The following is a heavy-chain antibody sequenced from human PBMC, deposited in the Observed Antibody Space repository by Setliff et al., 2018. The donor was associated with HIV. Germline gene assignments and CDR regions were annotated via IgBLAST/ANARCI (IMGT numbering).Heavy chain of an antibody. CDR3: TSFYKLTGTTSFDY. D-gene: IGHD1-7*01. V-gene: IGHV1-24*01. CDR2: FDPEDGET. CDR1: GYTLSELC. Sequence: ASVKVSCKVSGYTLSELCIHWVRQAPGKGLEWMGVFDPEDGETIYAQNFQGRVAMTEDTSTDTAYMQLSSLRSEDTAVYYCTSFYKLTGTTSFDYWGQGTLVSVSS. J-gene: IGHJ4*02.